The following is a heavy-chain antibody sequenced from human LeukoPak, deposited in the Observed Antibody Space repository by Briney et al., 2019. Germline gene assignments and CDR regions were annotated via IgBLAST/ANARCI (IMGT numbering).Heavy chain of an antibody. CDR3: ARGSRNSGSTHDFDY. CDR1: GFTFSSYW. Sequence: GGSLRLSCAASGFTFSSYWMSWVRQAPGKGLEWVANIKQDGSEKYYVDSVKGRFTISRDNAKNSLYLQMNSLRAEDTAVYYCARGSRNSGSTHDFDYWGQGTLVTVSS. J-gene: IGHJ4*02. D-gene: IGHD3-10*01. CDR2: IKQDGSEK. V-gene: IGHV3-7*01.